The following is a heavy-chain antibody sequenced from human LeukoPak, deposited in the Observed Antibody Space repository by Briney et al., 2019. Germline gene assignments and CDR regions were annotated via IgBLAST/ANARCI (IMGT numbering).Heavy chain of an antibody. Sequence: GGSLRLSCAASGFTFSSYSMNWVRQAPGKGLEWVSHITSSSSTTYYADSVKGRFTISRDNAKNSLYLQMNSLRAEDTAVYYCARRGGGSGSPYFDYWGQGTLVTVSS. CDR1: GFTFSSYS. D-gene: IGHD3-10*01. J-gene: IGHJ4*02. CDR3: ARRGGGSGSPYFDY. CDR2: ITSSSSTT. V-gene: IGHV3-48*04.